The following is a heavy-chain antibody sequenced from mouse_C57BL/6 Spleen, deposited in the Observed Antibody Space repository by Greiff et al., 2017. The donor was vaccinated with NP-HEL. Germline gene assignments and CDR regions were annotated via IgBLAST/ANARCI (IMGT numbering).Heavy chain of an antibody. CDR1: GFTFTDYY. J-gene: IGHJ4*01. CDR3: ARSSSLLNYYAMDY. CDR2: IRNKANGYTT. V-gene: IGHV7-3*01. D-gene: IGHD2-10*01. Sequence: DVMLVESGGGLVQPGGSLSLSCAASGFTFTDYYMSWVRQPPGKALEWLGFIRNKANGYTTEYSASVKGRFTISRDNSQSILYLQMNALRAEDSATYYCARSSSLLNYYAMDYWGQGTSVTVSS.